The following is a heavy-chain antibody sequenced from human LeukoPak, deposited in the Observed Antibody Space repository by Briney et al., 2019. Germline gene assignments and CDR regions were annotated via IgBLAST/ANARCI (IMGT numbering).Heavy chain of an antibody. CDR1: GFTFSSYW. V-gene: IGHV3-7*03. D-gene: IGHD1-14*01. J-gene: IGHJ6*02. Sequence: GGSLRLSCAAPGFTFSSYWMSWVRQAPGKGLEWVANIKQDGSEKYYVDSVKGRFTISRDSAKNSLYLQMNSLRAEDTAVYYCAREPRHLTLDVWGQGTTVIVSS. CDR2: IKQDGSEK. CDR3: AREPRHLTLDV.